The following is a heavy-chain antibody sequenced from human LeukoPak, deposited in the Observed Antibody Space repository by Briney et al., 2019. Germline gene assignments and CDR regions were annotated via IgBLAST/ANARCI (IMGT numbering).Heavy chain of an antibody. Sequence: SVKVSCKASGVTFSSYVISWVRQAPGQGLEWTGGIIPIFGTAKYAQKFQGRITIIADESTSTAYMELSSLRYEDTAVYYCARLYDSKRDHSGYGYWGQGTLVTVSS. D-gene: IGHD5-12*01. J-gene: IGHJ4*02. CDR1: GVTFSSYV. CDR2: IIPIFGTA. CDR3: ARLYDSKRDHSGYGY. V-gene: IGHV1-69*13.